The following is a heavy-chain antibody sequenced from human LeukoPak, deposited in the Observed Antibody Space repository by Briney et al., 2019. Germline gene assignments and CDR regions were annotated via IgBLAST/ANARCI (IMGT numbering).Heavy chain of an antibody. V-gene: IGHV3-30*04. Sequence: SLRLSCAASGFTFSSYAMHWVRQAPGKGLEWVAVISYDGSNKYYADSVKGRFTISRDNSKNTLYLQMNSLRAEDTAVYYCARGPLTIFGVVIGYYFDYWGQGTLVTVSS. J-gene: IGHJ4*02. CDR2: ISYDGSNK. CDR3: ARGPLTIFGVVIGYYFDY. CDR1: GFTFSSYA. D-gene: IGHD3-3*01.